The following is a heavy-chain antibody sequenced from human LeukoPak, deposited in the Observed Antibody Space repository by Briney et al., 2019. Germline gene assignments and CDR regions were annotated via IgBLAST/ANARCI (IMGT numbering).Heavy chain of an antibody. V-gene: IGHV4-59*08. CDR3: ARHKDYYDSSGHFDP. D-gene: IGHD3-22*01. Sequence: SETLSLTCTVSGGSISSYYWSWIRQPPGKGLEWIGYIYYSGSTNYNPSLKSRVTISVDTSKNQFSLKLSSVTAADTAVYYRARHKDYYDSSGHFDPWGQGTLVTVSS. J-gene: IGHJ5*02. CDR2: IYYSGST. CDR1: GGSISSYY.